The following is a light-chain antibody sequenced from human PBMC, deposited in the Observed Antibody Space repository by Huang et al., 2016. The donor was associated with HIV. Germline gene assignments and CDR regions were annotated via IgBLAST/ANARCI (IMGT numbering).Light chain of an antibody. Sequence: EIVLTQSPATLSLSPGERATLSCRASQSVRGYLAWYQHKPGQAPRLLIYDVSNRATGIPARFSGSGSGTDFALTISSLEPEDFAVYYCQQRSNWPTYTFGQGTKLVIK. CDR3: QQRSNWPTYT. V-gene: IGKV3-11*01. CDR1: QSVRGY. CDR2: DVS. J-gene: IGKJ2*01.